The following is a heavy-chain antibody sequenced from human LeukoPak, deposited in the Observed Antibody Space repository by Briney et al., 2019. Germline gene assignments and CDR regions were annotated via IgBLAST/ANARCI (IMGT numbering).Heavy chain of an antibody. D-gene: IGHD6-13*01. CDR3: ARTRIGSSWYSSFGPFGWFDP. Sequence: PSETLSLTCSVSGTSMTNTPSYWGWVRHSPGKGLEWIATMYYSGSTYYNPSLRTRVTASVDKSNNQFSLNLFSMTAADAAVYYCARTRIGSSWYSSFGPFGWFDPWGQGTLVTVSS. CDR2: MYYSGST. J-gene: IGHJ5*02. CDR1: GTSMTNTPSY. V-gene: IGHV4-39*07.